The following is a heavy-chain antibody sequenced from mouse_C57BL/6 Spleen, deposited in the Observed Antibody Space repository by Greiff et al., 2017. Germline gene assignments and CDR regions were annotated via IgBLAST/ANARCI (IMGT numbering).Heavy chain of an antibody. V-gene: IGHV1-82*01. J-gene: IGHJ4*01. D-gene: IGHD1-1*01. CDR2: IYPGDGDT. CDR1: GYAFSSSW. CDR3: AREGITTVVGARAY. Sequence: VQLVESGPELVKPGASVKISCKASGYAFSSSWMNWVKQRPGKGLEWIGRIYPGDGDTNYNGKFKGKATLTADKSSSTAYMQLSSLTSEDSAVYFCAREGITTVVGARAYWGQGASVTVSS.